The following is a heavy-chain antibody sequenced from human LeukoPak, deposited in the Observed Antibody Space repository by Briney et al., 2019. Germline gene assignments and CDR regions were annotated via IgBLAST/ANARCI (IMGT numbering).Heavy chain of an antibody. Sequence: SETLSLTCAVSGGSISSGGYSWSWIRQPPGKGLEWIGYIYHSGSTYYNPSLKSRVTISVDRSKNQFSLKLSSVTAADTAVYYCAGQNYYGSGSYSDYWGQGTLVTVSS. CDR2: IYHSGST. D-gene: IGHD3-10*01. V-gene: IGHV4-30-2*01. J-gene: IGHJ4*02. CDR3: AGQNYYGSGSYSDY. CDR1: GGSISSGGYS.